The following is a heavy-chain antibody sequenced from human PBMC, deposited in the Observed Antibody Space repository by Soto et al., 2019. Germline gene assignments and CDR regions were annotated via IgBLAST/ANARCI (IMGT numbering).Heavy chain of an antibody. J-gene: IGHJ6*02. CDR3: ACIFSGGYGYGFYQDVIDV. V-gene: IGHV4-39*01. Sequence: LSLTCTVSGGSISSSSYYWGWIRQPPGKGLEWIGSIYYSGSTYYNPSLKSRVTISVDTSKNQFSLKLSSVTAADTAVYYCACIFSGGYGYGFYQDVIDVWGRGTTVTVS. CDR2: IYYSGST. CDR1: GGSISSSSYY. D-gene: IGHD5-18*01.